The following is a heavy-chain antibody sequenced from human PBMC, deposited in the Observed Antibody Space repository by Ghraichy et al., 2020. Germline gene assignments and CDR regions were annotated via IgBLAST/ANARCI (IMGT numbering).Heavy chain of an antibody. V-gene: IGHV3-23*01. CDR2: ISGSGGST. CDR3: AKVNLVGEMATIGGGMDAFDI. CDR1: GFTFSSYA. J-gene: IGHJ3*02. Sequence: GGSLRLSCAASGFTFSSYAMSWVRQAPGKGLEWVSAISGSGGSTYYADSVKGRFTISRDNSKNTLYLQMNSLRAEDTAVYYCAKVNLVGEMATIGGGMDAFDIWGQGTMVTVSS. D-gene: IGHD5-24*01.